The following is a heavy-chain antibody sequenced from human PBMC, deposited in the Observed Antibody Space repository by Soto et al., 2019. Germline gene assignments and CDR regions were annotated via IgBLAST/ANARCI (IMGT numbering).Heavy chain of an antibody. Sequence: SETLSLTCTVSGGSISSYYWSWIRQPPGKGPEWIGYIYYSGSTNYNPSLKSRVTISVDTSKNQFSLKLSSVTAADTAVYYCAHYGDYGYWGQGTLVTVSS. D-gene: IGHD4-17*01. CDR1: GGSISSYY. J-gene: IGHJ4*02. CDR3: AHYGDYGY. V-gene: IGHV4-59*01. CDR2: IYYSGST.